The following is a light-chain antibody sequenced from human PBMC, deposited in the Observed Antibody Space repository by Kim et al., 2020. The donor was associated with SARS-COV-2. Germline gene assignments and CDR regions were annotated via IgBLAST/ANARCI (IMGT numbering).Light chain of an antibody. CDR2: YDS. Sequence: SYELTQPPSVSVAPGKTARITCGGNNIGRKSVHWYQQKPGQAPVLVIYYDSARPSGIPERFSGSNSGNTATLTISRVEAGNEADYSCQVWDSSSNHPVFGGGTQLTVL. CDR3: QVWDSSSNHPV. V-gene: IGLV3-21*01. J-gene: IGLJ3*02. CDR1: NIGRKS.